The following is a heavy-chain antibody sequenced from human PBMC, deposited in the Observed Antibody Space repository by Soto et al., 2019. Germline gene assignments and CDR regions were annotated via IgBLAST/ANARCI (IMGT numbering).Heavy chain of an antibody. Sequence: GGSLRLSCAASGFALSSYSMNWVRQAPGKGPEWVSHIGAGGTPMLYADSVKGRFIVSRDNVKGTMYLQMNSLRVEDTAFYYCARQDSYGSGDIWGQGTLATVSS. J-gene: IGHJ4*02. D-gene: IGHD3-10*01. CDR3: ARQDSYGSGDI. CDR1: GFALSSYS. CDR2: IGAGGTPM. V-gene: IGHV3-48*01.